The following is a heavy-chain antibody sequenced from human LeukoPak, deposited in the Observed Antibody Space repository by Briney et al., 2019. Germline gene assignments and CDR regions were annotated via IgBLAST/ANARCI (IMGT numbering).Heavy chain of an antibody. V-gene: IGHV1-18*01. CDR1: GYTFTNYG. CDR2: ISTYNGNT. J-gene: IGHJ4*02. CDR3: ARGEHGTTWYVDY. Sequence: ASVKVSCKASGYTFTNYGISWVRQAPGQGLEWMGWISTYNGNTNYAQKLQGRVTMTTDTSTNTVYMGLRSLRSDDTAVYYCARGEHGTTWYVDYWGQGTQVTVSS. D-gene: IGHD6-13*01.